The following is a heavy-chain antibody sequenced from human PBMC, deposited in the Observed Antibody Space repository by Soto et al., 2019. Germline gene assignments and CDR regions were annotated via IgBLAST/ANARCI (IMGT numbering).Heavy chain of an antibody. CDR1: GYTFTSYY. Sequence: ASVKVSCKASGYTFTSYYMHWVRQAPGQGLEWMGIINPSGGSTSYAQKFQGRVTMTRDTSTSTVYMELSSLRSEDTAVYYCAGGPTNPPPYYGMDVWGQGTTVTVSS. D-gene: IGHD2-2*01. CDR2: INPSGGST. CDR3: AGGPTNPPPYYGMDV. V-gene: IGHV1-46*01. J-gene: IGHJ6*02.